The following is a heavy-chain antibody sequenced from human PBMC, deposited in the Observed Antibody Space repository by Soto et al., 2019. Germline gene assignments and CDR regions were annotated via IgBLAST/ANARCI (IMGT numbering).Heavy chain of an antibody. CDR1: GGSFSGYY. CDR3: ARRTVRYYDILTGYASNFDY. V-gene: IGHV4-34*01. Sequence: SETLSLTCAVYGGSFSGYYWSWIRQPPGKGLEWIGEINHSGSTNYNPSLKSRVTKSVDTSKNQFSLKLSSVTAADTAVYYCARRTVRYYDILTGYASNFDYWGQGTLVTVSS. CDR2: INHSGST. D-gene: IGHD3-9*01. J-gene: IGHJ4*02.